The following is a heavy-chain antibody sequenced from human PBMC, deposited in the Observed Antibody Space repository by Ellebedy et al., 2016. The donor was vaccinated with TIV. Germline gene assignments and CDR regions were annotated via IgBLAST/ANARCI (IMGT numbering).Heavy chain of an antibody. CDR1: GLKFSDAW. V-gene: IGHV3-48*02. CDR3: ASHESPYYYDSSGYYPGY. D-gene: IGHD3-22*01. J-gene: IGHJ4*02. CDR2: ISSSSSTI. Sequence: GESLKISCAVSGLKFSDAWMAWVRQAPGKGLEWVSYISSSSSTIYYADSVKGRFTISRDNAKSSLYLQMNSLRDEDTAVYYCASHESPYYYDSSGYYPGYWGQGTLVTVSS.